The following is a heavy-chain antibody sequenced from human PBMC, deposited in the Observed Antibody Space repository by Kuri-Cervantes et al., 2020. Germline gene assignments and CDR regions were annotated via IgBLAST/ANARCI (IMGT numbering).Heavy chain of an antibody. D-gene: IGHD5-12*01. Sequence: ASVKVSCKASGYTFTSYAMHWVRQAPGQRLEWMGWINAGNGNTKYSQKFQGRVTITRDTSASTAYMELSSLRSEDTAVYYCARIWEGRRVATIWKWSPVYMGYWGQGTLVTVSS. CDR3: ARIWEGRRVATIWKWSPVYMGY. CDR1: GYTFTSYA. V-gene: IGHV1-3*01. CDR2: INAGNGNT. J-gene: IGHJ4*02.